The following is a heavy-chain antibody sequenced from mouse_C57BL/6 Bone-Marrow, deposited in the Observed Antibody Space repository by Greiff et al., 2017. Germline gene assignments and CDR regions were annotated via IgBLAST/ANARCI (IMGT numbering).Heavy chain of an antibody. CDR3: TRWLLRHWYFDV. Sequence: VQLKQSGAELVRPGASVKLSCTASGFNIKDDYMHWVKQRPEQGLEWIGWIDPENGDTAYASKFQGKATITADTSSNTAYLQLSSLTSEDTAVYYCTRWLLRHWYFDVWGTGTTVTVSS. D-gene: IGHD2-3*01. J-gene: IGHJ1*03. CDR1: GFNIKDDY. CDR2: IDPENGDT. V-gene: IGHV14-4*01.